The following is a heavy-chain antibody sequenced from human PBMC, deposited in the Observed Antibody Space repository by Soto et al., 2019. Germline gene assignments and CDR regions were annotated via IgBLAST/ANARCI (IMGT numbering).Heavy chain of an antibody. D-gene: IGHD2-2*01. CDR2: ISYDGNSK. CDR3: GRCTSTSCHLGSDY. Sequence: VQLLESGGGLVQPGGSLRLSCAASGFTFSSYAMNWVRQAPGKGLEWVALISYDGNSKYYADSVKGRFTISRDGSKSTLFLQMNSLGAADTAVYYCGRCTSTSCHLGSDYWGQGTLVTVSS. CDR1: GFTFSSYA. V-gene: IGHV3-30-3*01. J-gene: IGHJ4*02.